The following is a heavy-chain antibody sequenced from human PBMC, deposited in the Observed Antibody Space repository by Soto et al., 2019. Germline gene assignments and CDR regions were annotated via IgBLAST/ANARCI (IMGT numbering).Heavy chain of an antibody. J-gene: IGHJ5*02. CDR1: GGSISSGDYY. V-gene: IGHV4-30-4*01. Sequence: SETLSLTCTVSGGSISSGDYYWSWIRQPPGKGLEWIGYIYYSGSTYYNPSLKSRVTISVDTSKNQFSLKLSSVTAADTAVYYCARDYSNLPGFDPWGQGTLVTVSS. D-gene: IGHD4-4*01. CDR3: ARDYSNLPGFDP. CDR2: IYYSGST.